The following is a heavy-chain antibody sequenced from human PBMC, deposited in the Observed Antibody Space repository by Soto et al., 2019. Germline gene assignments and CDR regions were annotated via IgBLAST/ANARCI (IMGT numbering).Heavy chain of an antibody. V-gene: IGHV3-23*01. J-gene: IGHJ4*02. CDR3: AKDIAAAGTGFSFDY. CDR1: GFTFSSYA. D-gene: IGHD6-13*01. CDR2: ISGSGGST. Sequence: PGGSLRLSCAASGFTFSSYAMSWVRQAPGKGLEWVSAISGSGGSTYYADSVKGRFTISRDNSKNTLYLQMNSLRAEDTAVYYCAKDIAAAGTGFSFDYWGQGTLVTVSS.